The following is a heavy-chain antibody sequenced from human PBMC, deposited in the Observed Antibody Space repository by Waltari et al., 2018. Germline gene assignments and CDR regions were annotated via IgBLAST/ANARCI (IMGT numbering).Heavy chain of an antibody. CDR1: GGSISSYY. V-gene: IGHV4-59*10. Sequence: QVQLQQWGAGLLKPSETLSLTCTVSGGSISSYYWSWIRQPAGKGLEWIGRIYTSGSTNYNPSLKSRVTMSVDTSKNQFSLKLSSVTAADTAVYYCARGHTKYSGSYDWFDPWGQGTLVTVSS. CDR2: IYTSGST. J-gene: IGHJ5*02. D-gene: IGHD1-26*01. CDR3: ARGHTKYSGSYDWFDP.